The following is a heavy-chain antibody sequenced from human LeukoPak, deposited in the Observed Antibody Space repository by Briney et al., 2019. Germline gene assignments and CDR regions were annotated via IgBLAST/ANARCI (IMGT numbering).Heavy chain of an antibody. D-gene: IGHD2-2*02. CDR3: AHRDLIGCSSTSCYMYFDY. CDR1: GFTFSNYA. J-gene: IGHJ4*02. V-gene: IGHV3-23*01. Sequence: GGSLRLSCAASGFTFSNYAMSWVRQAPGKGLEWVSGISASGGSTYYADSVKGRFTISRDNSKNTLYLQMNSLRAEDTAVYYCAHRDLIGCSSTSCYMYFDYWGQGTLVTVSS. CDR2: ISASGGST.